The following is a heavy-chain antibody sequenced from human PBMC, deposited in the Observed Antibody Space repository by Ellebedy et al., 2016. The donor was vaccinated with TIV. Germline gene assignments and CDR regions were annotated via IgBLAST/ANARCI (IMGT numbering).Heavy chain of an antibody. Sequence: GGSLRLSXSASGFTFSSFAMSWVRQTPGKGLEWVSSLSKTGDTTYYADSVRGRFTISRDNAKNSLYLQMNSLRAEDTAVYYCARLLNLLWDYWGQGTLVTVSS. D-gene: IGHD3-10*01. J-gene: IGHJ4*02. CDR2: LSKTGDTT. V-gene: IGHV3-23*01. CDR3: ARLLNLLWDY. CDR1: GFTFSSFA.